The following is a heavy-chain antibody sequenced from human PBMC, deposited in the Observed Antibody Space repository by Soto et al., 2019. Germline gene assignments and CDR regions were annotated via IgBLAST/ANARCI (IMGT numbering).Heavy chain of an antibody. J-gene: IGHJ4*02. CDR1: GLTFSVSV. D-gene: IGHD1-20*01. Sequence: EVQLLESGGGLVQSGGSLRLSCVASGLTFSVSVMTWVRQAPGKGLEWVSTTGLSGRTTYYGDSVKGRFTVSRDNSKNTLDLQMSSLRAEDTAVYYCATVHNTSRSFNFWGRGTLVTVSS. CDR3: ATVHNTSRSFNF. CDR2: TGLSGRTT. V-gene: IGHV3-23*01.